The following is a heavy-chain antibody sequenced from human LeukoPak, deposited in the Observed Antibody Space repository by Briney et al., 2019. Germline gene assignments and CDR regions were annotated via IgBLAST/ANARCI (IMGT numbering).Heavy chain of an antibody. CDR2: ISGSGGRT. J-gene: IGHJ3*02. Sequence: GGSLRLSCAASGFTFSSYAMSWVRQAPGKGLEWVSGISGSGGRTYYADSVKGRFTISRDNSKNTLYLQMNSLRAEDTAVYYWAKDRSSLSAFDIWGQATMVTVSS. CDR1: GFTFSSYA. D-gene: IGHD6-6*01. V-gene: IGHV3-23*01. CDR3: AKDRSSLSAFDI.